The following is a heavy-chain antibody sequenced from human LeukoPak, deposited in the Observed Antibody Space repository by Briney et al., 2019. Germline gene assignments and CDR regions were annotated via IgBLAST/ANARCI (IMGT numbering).Heavy chain of an antibody. CDR2: IYSGGST. D-gene: IGHD3-10*01. Sequence: GGSLRLSCAVSGLTVSSNYMSWVRQAPGKGLEWVSAIYSGGSTFYADSVKGRFTISRDNSKNTLYLQMNILRAEDTAVYYCARDPYNSGSSYFDYWGQGTLVTVSS. CDR3: ARDPYNSGSSYFDY. J-gene: IGHJ4*02. V-gene: IGHV3-53*01. CDR1: GLTVSSNY.